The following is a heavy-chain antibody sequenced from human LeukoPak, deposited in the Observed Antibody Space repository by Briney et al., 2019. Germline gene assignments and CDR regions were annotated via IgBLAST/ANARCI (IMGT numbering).Heavy chain of an antibody. CDR1: GGSISSYF. J-gene: IGHJ5*02. Sequence: PSETLSLTCTVSGGSISSYFWSWIRQPAGKGLEWIGRIYISGSTNYNPSLKSRVTMSVDTSKKQFSLKLTSVTAADTAVYYCARAGDYGDYVGWFDPWGQGTLVTVSS. V-gene: IGHV4-4*07. CDR3: ARAGDYGDYVGWFDP. CDR2: IYISGST. D-gene: IGHD4-17*01.